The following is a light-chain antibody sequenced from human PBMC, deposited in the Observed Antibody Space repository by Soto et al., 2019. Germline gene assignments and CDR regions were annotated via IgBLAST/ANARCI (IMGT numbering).Light chain of an antibody. CDR3: QQTYSTPWT. CDR2: AAS. J-gene: IGKJ1*01. V-gene: IGKV1-39*01. Sequence: DIQMTQSPSSLSASEGDRVTITCRSSQSISNYLNWYQQKPGKAPKLLIYAASGLQGGVPSRFSGRGSGTDFTLTISNLKPEAFATYCCQQTYSTPWTFGQGTKVEIK. CDR1: QSISNY.